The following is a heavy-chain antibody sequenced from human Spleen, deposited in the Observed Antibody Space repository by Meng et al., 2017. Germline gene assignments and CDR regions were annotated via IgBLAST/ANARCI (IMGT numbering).Heavy chain of an antibody. J-gene: IGHJ4*02. V-gene: IGHV4-4*02. CDR2: IYYSGST. CDR3: ARVTTVTDIYFDY. Sequence: QVQLQESGPGLVKPSGTLSLTCAVSGASISSDNWWSWVRHPPGKGLEWIGYIYYSGSTYYNPSLKSLVTISVDTSKNQFSLKLSSVTAADTAVYYCARVTTVTDIYFDYWGQGTLVTVSS. CDR1: GASISSDNW. D-gene: IGHD4-17*01.